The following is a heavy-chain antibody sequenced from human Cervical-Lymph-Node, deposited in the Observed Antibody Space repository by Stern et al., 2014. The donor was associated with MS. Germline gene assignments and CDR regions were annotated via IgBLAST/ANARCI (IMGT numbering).Heavy chain of an antibody. V-gene: IGHV3-30*18. CDR3: AKGRTVAGKGVGAFDI. CDR1: GFAFSNFG. Sequence: VQLVESGGGVVQPGRSLRLSCAASGFAFSNFGMHWVRQAPGKGLEWVAIISYDVNDKKYADSVKGRFTISRDNAKNTVYLQMSGLRAEDTAMYYCAKGRTVAGKGVGAFDIWGQGTMVAVSS. CDR2: ISYDVNDK. J-gene: IGHJ3*02. D-gene: IGHD6-19*01.